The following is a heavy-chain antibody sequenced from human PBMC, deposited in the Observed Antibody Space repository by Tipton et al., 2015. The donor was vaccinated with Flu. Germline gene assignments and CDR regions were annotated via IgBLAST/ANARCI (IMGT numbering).Heavy chain of an antibody. CDR2: IYTSGST. CDR3: ARGAGGPATAYDC. V-gene: IGHV4-4*07. D-gene: IGHD1-1*01. J-gene: IGHJ4*02. CDR1: GGSISTYY. Sequence: TLSLTCTVSGGSISTYYWSWIRQPAGKGLEWIGRIYTSGSTNYNPSLKSRVTMSVDTSKNQFSLRLSSVTAADTAAHYCARGAGGPATAYDCWGQGTLVTVSS.